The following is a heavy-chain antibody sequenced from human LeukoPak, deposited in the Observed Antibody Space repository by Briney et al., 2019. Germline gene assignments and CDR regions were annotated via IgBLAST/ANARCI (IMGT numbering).Heavy chain of an antibody. CDR1: GYTFISYY. V-gene: IGHV1-46*01. CDR3: ARDSGTVSDAFDI. CDR2: INPSGGST. Sequence: ASVKVSCKASGYTFISYYIHWVRQAPGQGLGWMGIINPSGGSTRYAQKFQGRVTMTRDTSTGTIYMELSSLRSEDTAVYFCARDSGTVSDAFDIWGQGTMVTASS. D-gene: IGHD4-11*01. J-gene: IGHJ3*02.